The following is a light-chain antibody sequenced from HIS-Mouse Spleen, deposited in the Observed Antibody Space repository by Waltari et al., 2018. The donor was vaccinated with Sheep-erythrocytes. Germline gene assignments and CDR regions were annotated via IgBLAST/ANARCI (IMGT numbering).Light chain of an antibody. Sequence: QSALTQPRSVSGSPGQSVTIPCTVTSSDCVGYNSVHCYQQHPGKAPKLMIYDVSKRPSGVPDRFSGSKSGNTASLTISGLQAEDEADYYCCSYAGSYNHVFATGTKVTVL. CDR2: DVS. CDR3: CSYAGSYNHV. CDR1: SSDCVGYNS. J-gene: IGLJ1*01. V-gene: IGLV2-11*01.